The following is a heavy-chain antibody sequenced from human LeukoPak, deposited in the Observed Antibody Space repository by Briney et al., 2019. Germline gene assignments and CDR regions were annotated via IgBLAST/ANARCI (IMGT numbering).Heavy chain of an antibody. Sequence: SETLSLTCAVYGGPFSGYYWSWIRQPPGKGLEWIGEINHSGSTNYNPPLKSRVTISVNTSNNQYSLKLSSVAAADTAVYYCARHYGPWGQGTLVTVSS. D-gene: IGHD3-16*01. CDR2: INHSGST. CDR1: GGPFSGYY. J-gene: IGHJ5*02. CDR3: ARHYGP. V-gene: IGHV4-34*01.